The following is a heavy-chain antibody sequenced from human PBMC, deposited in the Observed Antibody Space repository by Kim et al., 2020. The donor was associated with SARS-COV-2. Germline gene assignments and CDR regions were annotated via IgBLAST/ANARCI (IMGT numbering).Heavy chain of an antibody. Sequence: AQKFQGRVTMTRDTSISTAYMELSRLRSDDTAVYYCARDPLTILEWLFSDWGQGTLVTVSS. CDR3: ARDPLTILEWLFSD. D-gene: IGHD3-3*01. J-gene: IGHJ4*02. V-gene: IGHV1-2*02.